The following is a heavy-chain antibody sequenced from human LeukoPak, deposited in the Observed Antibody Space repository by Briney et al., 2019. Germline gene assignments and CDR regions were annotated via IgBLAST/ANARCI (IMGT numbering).Heavy chain of an antibody. V-gene: IGHV4-34*01. CDR3: ARAITMVRGAASWFDP. D-gene: IGHD3-10*01. CDR1: GGSFSGYY. Sequence: PSETLSLTCAVYGGSFSGYYWSWIRQPPGKGLEWIGEINHSGSTNYNPSLKSRVTISVDTSKNQFSLKLSSVTAADTAVYYCARAITMVRGAASWFDPWGQGTLVTVSS. CDR2: INHSGST. J-gene: IGHJ5*02.